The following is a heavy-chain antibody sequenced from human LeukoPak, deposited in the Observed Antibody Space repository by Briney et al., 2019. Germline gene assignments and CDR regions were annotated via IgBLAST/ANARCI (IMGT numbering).Heavy chain of an antibody. Sequence: GGSLRLSCAASGFRFNTFWMSWVRQAPGKGLEWVGNIKQDGMEKYYADSVKGRFTISRDNGKNSLDLQMNSLRADDTAFYYCARDTLGEGEDANYAVYYFDYWGQGTVVTVSS. J-gene: IGHJ4*02. CDR3: ARDTLGEGEDANYAVYYFDY. D-gene: IGHD4/OR15-4a*01. V-gene: IGHV3-7*01. CDR1: GFRFNTFW. CDR2: IKQDGMEK.